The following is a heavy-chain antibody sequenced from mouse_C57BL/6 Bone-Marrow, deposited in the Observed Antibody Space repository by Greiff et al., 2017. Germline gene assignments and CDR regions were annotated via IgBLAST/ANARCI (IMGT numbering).Heavy chain of an antibody. CDR2: IDPANGNT. CDR3: ARSGVYYGNLRDY. D-gene: IGHD2-1*01. J-gene: IGHJ2*01. Sequence: EVQLVESVAELVRPGASVKLSCTASGFNIKNTYMHWVKQRPEQGLEWIGRIDPANGNTKYAPKFQGKATVTADTSSNTAYLQLSSLTSEDTAIYYCARSGVYYGNLRDYWGQGTTLTVSS. CDR1: GFNIKNTY. V-gene: IGHV14-3*01.